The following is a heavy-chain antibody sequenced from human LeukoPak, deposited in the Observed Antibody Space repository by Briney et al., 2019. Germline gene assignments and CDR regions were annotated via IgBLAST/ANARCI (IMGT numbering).Heavy chain of an antibody. Sequence: GGSLRLSCAASGFTFSNYWMSWVRQAPGKGLEWVANIKQDGSEKYYVDSVKGRFTISRDNAKNSLYLQMNSLRAEDTSVYYCARALDSSSSRYQAFEYWGQGTLVTVSS. CDR3: ARALDSSSSRYQAFEY. CDR2: IKQDGSEK. CDR1: GFTFSNYW. J-gene: IGHJ4*02. D-gene: IGHD2-2*01. V-gene: IGHV3-7*01.